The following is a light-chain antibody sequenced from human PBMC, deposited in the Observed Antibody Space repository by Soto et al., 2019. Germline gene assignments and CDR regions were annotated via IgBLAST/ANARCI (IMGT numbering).Light chain of an antibody. V-gene: IGKV1-33*01. CDR1: QDINIY. CDR3: KKYDILQIN. J-gene: IGKJ5*01. CDR2: DEY. Sequence: DIQLTQSPSSLFASAGDRVTITFQATQDINIYLNWYQQKPGKAPNLLIYDEYNLEIGVTSRFSGSGSGKHFTLTIRSMQNEDIATYYCKKYDILQINCGRGKRREIK.